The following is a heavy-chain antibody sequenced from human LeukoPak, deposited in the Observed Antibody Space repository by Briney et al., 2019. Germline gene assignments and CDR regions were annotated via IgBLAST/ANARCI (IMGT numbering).Heavy chain of an antibody. CDR1: GFTIHVSA. D-gene: IGHD3-3*01. J-gene: IGHJ2*01. V-gene: IGHV3-9*01. CDR2: ISYDSSMI. Sequence: PGRSLRLSCAASGFTIHVSAMHWVRHAPGKGLEWVSGISYDSSMIDYADSVKGRFTTSRDNANNFVYLQMDMLRAEDTSLYYCPKLFYSDPVTWYFDLWGRGALVSVSS. CDR3: PKLFYSDPVTWYFDL.